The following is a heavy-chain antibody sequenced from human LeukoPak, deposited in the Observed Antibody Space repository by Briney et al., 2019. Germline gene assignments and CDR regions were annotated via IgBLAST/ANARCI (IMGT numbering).Heavy chain of an antibody. CDR2: IKADESET. V-gene: IGHV3-7*01. D-gene: IGHD2-2*01. Sequence: GGSLRLSCATSGFTFSSYCMSWVRQAPGKGLEWVASIKADESETYHVDSVKGRFTISRDNAKNSLYLQMNSLRAEDTAVYSCARLGDSSTACYRAVDYWGQGTLVTVSS. CDR3: ARLGDSSTACYRAVDY. J-gene: IGHJ4*02. CDR1: GFTFSSYC.